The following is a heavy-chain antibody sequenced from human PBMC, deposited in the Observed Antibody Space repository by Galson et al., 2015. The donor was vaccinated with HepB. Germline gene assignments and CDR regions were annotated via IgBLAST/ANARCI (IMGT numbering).Heavy chain of an antibody. CDR3: ARDLTNHYSADY. V-gene: IGHV3-30*03. D-gene: IGHD2-21*01. CDR1: GFAFDRHE. CDR2: ISYDGSRR. J-gene: IGHJ4*02. Sequence: SLRLSCAASGFAFDRHEMHWVRQAPGKGLEWVAFISYDGSRRYYADSVKGRFIVSRDNDRDTLNVQMDGLREDDTGIYYCARDLTNHYSADYWGQGTLVTVPS.